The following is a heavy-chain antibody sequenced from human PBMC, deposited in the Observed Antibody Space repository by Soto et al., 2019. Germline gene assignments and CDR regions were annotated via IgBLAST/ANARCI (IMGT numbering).Heavy chain of an antibody. CDR2: LVVGTGNT. V-gene: IGHV1-58*01. D-gene: IGHD2-15*01. J-gene: IGHJ6*02. Sequence: ASVKVSCKTSGFTFRSSAVQWVRQARGQRLEWIGWLVVGTGNTNYAQKFQQRVTISSDRSTNTVSMELSSLTSEDTAVYYCATGAYCSGGSCSDYYYYYYGMDLWGQGTTVTVSS. CDR1: GFTFRSSA. CDR3: ATGAYCSGGSCSDYYYYYYGMDL.